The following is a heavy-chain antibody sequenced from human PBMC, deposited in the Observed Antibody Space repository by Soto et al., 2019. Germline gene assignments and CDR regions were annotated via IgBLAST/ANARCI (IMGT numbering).Heavy chain of an antibody. J-gene: IGHJ4*02. CDR1: GFTVSSNY. CDR3: ATQRYSEDTMVRGVGTY. CDR2: IYSGGST. Sequence: EVQLVESGGGLIQPGGSLRLSCAASGFTVSSNYMSWVRQAPGKGLEWVSVIYSGGSTYYADSVKGRFTISRDNSKNTLYLQMNSLRAEDTAVYYCATQRYSEDTMVRGVGTYWGQGTLVTVSS. D-gene: IGHD3-10*01. V-gene: IGHV3-53*01.